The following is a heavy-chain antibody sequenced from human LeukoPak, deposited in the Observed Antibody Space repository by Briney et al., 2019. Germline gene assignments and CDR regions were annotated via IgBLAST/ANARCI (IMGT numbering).Heavy chain of an antibody. CDR1: GVTVSSNY. D-gene: IGHD1-26*01. J-gene: IGHJ4*02. Sequence: PGGSLRLSCAASGVTVSSNYMSWVRQAPGKGLEWVSVIYSGGSAYYADSVKGRFTISRDNAKESLYLQMNSLRAEDTAVYYCARDLRVGAINFDYWGQGTLVTVSS. V-gene: IGHV3-53*01. CDR3: ARDLRVGAINFDY. CDR2: IYSGGSA.